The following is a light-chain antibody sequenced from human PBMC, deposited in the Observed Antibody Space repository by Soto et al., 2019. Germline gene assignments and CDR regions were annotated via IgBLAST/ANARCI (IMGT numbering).Light chain of an antibody. J-gene: IGLJ1*01. CDR3: SSYTSSSSPYV. CDR2: EVS. Sequence: QSVLTQPASVSGSPGQPITISCTGTSSDVGGYNYVSWYQQHPGKAPKPMSYEVSNRPSGVSNRFSGSKSGNTASLTISGLQAEDEADYYCSSYTSSSSPYVFGTGTKVTVL. V-gene: IGLV2-14*01. CDR1: SSDVGGYNY.